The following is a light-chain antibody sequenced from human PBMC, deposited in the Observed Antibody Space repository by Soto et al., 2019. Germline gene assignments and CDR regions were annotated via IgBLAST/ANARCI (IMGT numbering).Light chain of an antibody. Sequence: QSALTQPASVSGSPGQSITISCTGTSSDIGGYNYVPWYQQHPGKAPKLMIYDVSNRPSGVSNRFSGSKSGNTASLTISGLQAEDEADYYCSSYTSSSARGVFGGGTTLTVL. V-gene: IGLV2-14*01. CDR3: SSYTSSSARGV. J-gene: IGLJ2*01. CDR2: DVS. CDR1: SSDIGGYNY.